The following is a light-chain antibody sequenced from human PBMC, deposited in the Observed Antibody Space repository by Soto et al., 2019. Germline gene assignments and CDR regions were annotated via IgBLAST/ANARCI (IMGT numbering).Light chain of an antibody. CDR1: QTVSTNY. Sequence: EIVLTQSPGTLSLSPGERATLSCRASQTVSTNYLAWYQQKPGQAPRLLIYGASKRATGIPDRFSGSGSGTDFTLTISRLEPEDFAVYYCQQYGSSPGTFGQGTKVAIK. V-gene: IGKV3-20*01. CDR3: QQYGSSPGT. CDR2: GAS. J-gene: IGKJ1*01.